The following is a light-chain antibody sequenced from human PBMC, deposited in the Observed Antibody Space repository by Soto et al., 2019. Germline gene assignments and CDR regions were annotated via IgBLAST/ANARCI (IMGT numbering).Light chain of an antibody. CDR1: QNVSSDY. V-gene: IGKV3-20*01. Sequence: EIVLTQSPGPLSLSPGDRATLSCRAIQNVSSDYLAWYQQKPGQAPRLRIYGASSRATDIPDRFSGSGAGTDFTLTIRRLEPEDFALYYSQQYLRSPPLTFGGGTHGHIK. J-gene: IGKJ4*01. CDR2: GAS. CDR3: QQYLRSPPLT.